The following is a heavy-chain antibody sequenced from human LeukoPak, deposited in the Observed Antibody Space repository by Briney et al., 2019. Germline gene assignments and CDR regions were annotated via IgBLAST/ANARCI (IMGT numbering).Heavy chain of an antibody. CDR2: IYHSGST. J-gene: IGHJ3*02. Sequence: SQTLSLTCAVSGGSISSGGYSWSLIRQPPGKGLEWIGYIYHSGSTYYNPSLKSRVTISVDRSKNQFSLKLSSVTAADTAVYYCARGGSLNSYGLVHDAFDIWGQGTMVTVSS. CDR1: GGSISSGGYS. D-gene: IGHD5-18*01. V-gene: IGHV4-30-2*01. CDR3: ARGGSLNSYGLVHDAFDI.